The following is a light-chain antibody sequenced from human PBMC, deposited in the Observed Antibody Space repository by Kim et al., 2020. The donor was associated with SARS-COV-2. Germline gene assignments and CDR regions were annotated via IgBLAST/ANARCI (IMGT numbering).Light chain of an antibody. J-gene: IGLJ1*01. CDR2: DNN. V-gene: IGLV1-51*01. CDR3: GTWDSSLSAGNYV. Sequence: KGPISCSRSSSNIGNNYGSWYQQLPGTAPKLLIYDNNKRPSGIPDRVSGSKSGTSATLGITGLQTGDEADYYCGTWDSSLSAGNYVFGTGTKVTVL. CDR1: SSNIGNNY.